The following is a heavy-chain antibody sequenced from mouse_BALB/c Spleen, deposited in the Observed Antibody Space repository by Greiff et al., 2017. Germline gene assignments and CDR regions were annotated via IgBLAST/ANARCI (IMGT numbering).Heavy chain of an antibody. D-gene: IGHD1-1*01. CDR3: ASSYDYAMDY. J-gene: IGHJ4*01. Sequence: QVQLKESGAELAKPGASVKMSCKASGYTFTSYWMHWVKQRPGQGLEWIGYINPSTGYTEYNQKFKDKATLTADKSSSTAYMQLSSLTSEDSAVYYCASSYDYAMDYWGQGTSVTVSS. V-gene: IGHV1-7*01. CDR1: GYTFTSYW. CDR2: INPSTGYT.